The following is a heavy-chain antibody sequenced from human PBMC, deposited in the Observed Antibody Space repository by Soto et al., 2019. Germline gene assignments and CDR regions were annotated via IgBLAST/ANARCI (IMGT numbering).Heavy chain of an antibody. Sequence: WETLSLTCSVSGGSMSEYFWSWIRQSPGKGLEWIGYIYYLGSTDYNPSLKSRVTISVDTSKRQCSLRLTSVTAADTAVYYCARDGYDGSGSPYPAYWGPGTQVTVSS. J-gene: IGHJ4*02. CDR3: ARDGYDGSGSPYPAY. CDR2: IYYLGST. D-gene: IGHD3-10*01. V-gene: IGHV4-59*01. CDR1: GGSMSEYF.